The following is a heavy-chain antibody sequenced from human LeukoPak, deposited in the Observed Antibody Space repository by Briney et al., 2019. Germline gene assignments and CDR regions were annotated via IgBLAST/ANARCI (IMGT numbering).Heavy chain of an antibody. CDR3: AKDRDERGPLEPRGDY. CDR1: GFSFNNYA. J-gene: IGHJ4*02. Sequence: GGSLRLSCVASGFSFNNYAMSWVRLAPGKGLEWVSAITGSGGNTYYADSVKGRFTISRDNSKNTLYLQMNSLRAEDTAVYYCAKDRDERGPLEPRGDYWGQGTLVTVSS. D-gene: IGHD1-1*01. CDR2: ITGSGGNT. V-gene: IGHV3-23*01.